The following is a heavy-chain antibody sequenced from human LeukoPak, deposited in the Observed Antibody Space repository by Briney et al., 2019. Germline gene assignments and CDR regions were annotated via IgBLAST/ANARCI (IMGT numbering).Heavy chain of an antibody. CDR3: ARRSATTGFDY. D-gene: IGHD1-26*01. V-gene: IGHV4-39*01. J-gene: IGHJ4*02. Sequence: KPSDTLSLTCTVSGGSIRSSGYYWGWIRRPPGKGLDWIGSIHYSGSLCYNSSLKSRDPMSVDPSRNQTSIQLTSVTADDTAVHYCARRSATTGFDYWGQGTLVTVSS. CDR2: IHYSGSL. CDR1: GGSIRSSGYY.